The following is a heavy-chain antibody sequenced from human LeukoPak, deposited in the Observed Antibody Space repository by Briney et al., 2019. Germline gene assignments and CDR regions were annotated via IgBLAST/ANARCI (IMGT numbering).Heavy chain of an antibody. CDR1: GGSFSGYY. D-gene: IGHD6-19*01. J-gene: IGHJ4*02. V-gene: IGHV4-34*01. CDR2: INHSGST. Sequence: SETLSLTCAVYGGSFSGYYWSWIRQPPGKGLEWIGEINHSGSTNYNPSLKSRVTISVDTSKNQFSLKLCSVTAADTAVYYCARGMEQWLTYDYWGQGTLVTVSS. CDR3: ARGMEQWLTYDY.